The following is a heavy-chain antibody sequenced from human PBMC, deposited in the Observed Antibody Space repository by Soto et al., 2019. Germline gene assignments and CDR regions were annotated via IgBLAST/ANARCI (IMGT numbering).Heavy chain of an antibody. V-gene: IGHV5-51*01. CDR3: ARSKEAQQLVGGY. J-gene: IGHJ4*02. CDR2: IYPGDSDT. CDR1: GYSFTSYW. D-gene: IGHD6-13*01. Sequence: PGASLKISCKGSGYSFTSYWIGWVRQMPGKGLEWMGIIYPGDSDTRYSPSFQGQVTISADKSISTAYLQWSSLKASDTAMYYCARSKEAQQLVGGYWGQGTLVTVSS.